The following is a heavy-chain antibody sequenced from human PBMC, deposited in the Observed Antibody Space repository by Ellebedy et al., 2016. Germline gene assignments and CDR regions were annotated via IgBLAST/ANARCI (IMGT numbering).Heavy chain of an antibody. CDR2: IDYSANT. V-gene: IGHV4-59*01. CDR1: GGSISGYF. Sequence: SETLSLTCTVSGGSISGYFWNWIRQSPGRGLEWIANIDYSANTNYNPSLESRVTVSVDTKKKQIPLHLRSVTAADTAVYYCARRSDWFDSWGQGLPVTVSS. CDR3: ARRSDWFDS. J-gene: IGHJ5*01.